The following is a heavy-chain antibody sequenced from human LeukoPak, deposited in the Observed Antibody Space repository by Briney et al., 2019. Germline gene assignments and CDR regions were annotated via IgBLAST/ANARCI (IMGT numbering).Heavy chain of an antibody. V-gene: IGHV1-2*02. CDR3: AREGLAEDYYDSSGYWGY. CDR2: INPNSGGT. D-gene: IGHD3-22*01. J-gene: IGHJ4*02. CDR1: GHTFTGYY. Sequence: ASVKVSCKASGHTFTGYYMHWVRQAPGQGLEWMGWINPNSGGTNYAQKFQGRVTMTRDTSISTAYMELSRLRSDDTAVYYCAREGLAEDYYDSSGYWGYWGQGTLVTVSS.